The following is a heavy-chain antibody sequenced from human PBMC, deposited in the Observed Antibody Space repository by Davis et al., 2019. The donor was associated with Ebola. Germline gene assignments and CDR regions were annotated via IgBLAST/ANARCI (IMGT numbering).Heavy chain of an antibody. Sequence: GGSLRLSCVASGFTFSNYGMHWVRQAPGKGLEWVTVIWYDGSYKYYADSVKGRFTISRDNSKNSLYLQMNSLRAEDTAVYYCARGRWLQLYYFDYWGQGTLVTVSS. CDR3: ARGRWLQLYYFDY. CDR2: IWYDGSYK. D-gene: IGHD5-24*01. J-gene: IGHJ4*02. V-gene: IGHV3-33*08. CDR1: GFTFSNYG.